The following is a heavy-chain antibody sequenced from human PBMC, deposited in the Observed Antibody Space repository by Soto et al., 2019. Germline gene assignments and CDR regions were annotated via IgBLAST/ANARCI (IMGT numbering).Heavy chain of an antibody. D-gene: IGHD3-9*01. J-gene: IGHJ4*02. CDR2: ISGSGGST. CDR1: GFTFSNYA. V-gene: IGHV3-23*01. Sequence: EVQLLESGGGFVHPGGSLRLSCAASGFTFSNYAMSWVRQAPGRGLEWVSAISGSGGSTYYSDSVKGRFTISRDNSKNTLSLQVNSLNAEDMALYYCAKPYYEILTGYSPFDSWGQGTLVTVSS. CDR3: AKPYYEILTGYSPFDS.